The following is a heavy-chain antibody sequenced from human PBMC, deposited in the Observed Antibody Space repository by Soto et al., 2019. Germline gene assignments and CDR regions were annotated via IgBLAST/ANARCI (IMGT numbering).Heavy chain of an antibody. J-gene: IGHJ4*02. CDR2: IIPIFGTA. CDR1: GGTFSSYA. V-gene: IGHV1-69*13. CDR3: ARASIAVAGTSPVASDY. D-gene: IGHD6-19*01. Sequence: GASVKVSCKASGGTFSSYAISWVRQAPGQGLEWMGGIIPIFGTANYAQKFQGRVTITADESTSTAYMELSSLRSEDTAVYYCARASIAVAGTSPVASDYWGQGTLVTVSS.